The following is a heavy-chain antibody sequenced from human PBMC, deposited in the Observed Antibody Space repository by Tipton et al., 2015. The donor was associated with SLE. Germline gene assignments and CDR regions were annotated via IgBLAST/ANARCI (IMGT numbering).Heavy chain of an antibody. J-gene: IGHJ6*02. CDR1: GFTFSSYG. Sequence: SLRLSCAASGFTFSSYGMYWVRQAPGKGLEWVAVIWYDGSKKYYADSVKGRFTISRDNFKNTLYLQVTSLRAEDTAVYYCAKDTVRGSHHDDYGMDVWGQGTTVTVSS. CDR2: IWYDGSKK. D-gene: IGHD1-1*01. CDR3: AKDTVRGSHHDDYGMDV. V-gene: IGHV3-33*06.